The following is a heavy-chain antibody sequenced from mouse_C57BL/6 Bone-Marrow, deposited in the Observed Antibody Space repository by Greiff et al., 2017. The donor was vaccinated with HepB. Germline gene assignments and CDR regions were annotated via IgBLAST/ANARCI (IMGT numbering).Heavy chain of an antibody. CDR2: IDPSDSYT. Sequence: QVQLQQPGAELVRPGTSVKLSCKASGYTFTSYWMHWVKQRPGQGLEWIGVIDPSDSYTNYNQKFKGKATLTVDTSSSTAYMQLSSLTSEDSAVYYCARGGYYGNCGYYAMDYWGQGTSVTVSS. CDR3: ARGGYYGNCGYYAMDY. D-gene: IGHD2-1*01. J-gene: IGHJ4*01. CDR1: GYTFTSYW. V-gene: IGHV1-59*01.